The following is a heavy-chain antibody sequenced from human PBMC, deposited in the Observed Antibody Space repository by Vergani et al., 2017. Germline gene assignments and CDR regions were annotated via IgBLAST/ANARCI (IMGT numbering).Heavy chain of an antibody. CDR1: GFTFSSYS. CDR3: AKDRRIAPRLVGDY. D-gene: IGHD6-13*01. CDR2: ISSSSSTI. V-gene: IGHV3-48*01. Sequence: EVQLVESGGGLVQPGGSLRLSCAASGFTFSSYSMNWVRQAPGKGLEWVSYISSSSSTIYYADSVKGRFTISRDNAKNSLYLQMNSLRAEDTAVYYCAKDRRIAPRLVGDYWGQGTLVTVSS. J-gene: IGHJ4*02.